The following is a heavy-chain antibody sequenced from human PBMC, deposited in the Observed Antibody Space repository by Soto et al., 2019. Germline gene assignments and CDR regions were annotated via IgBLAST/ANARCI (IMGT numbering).Heavy chain of an antibody. J-gene: IGHJ3*02. CDR3: ARDRGSSWPNDAFDI. V-gene: IGHV4-4*07. Sequence: QVQLQESGPGLVKPSETLSLTCTVSGGSISSYYWCWIRQPAGKGLEWIGRIYTSGSTNYNPSLKGRVTMSVDTSKNQVSLERSSVTAADTAVYYCARDRGSSWPNDAFDIWGQGTMVTVSS. CDR1: GGSISSYY. CDR2: IYTSGST. D-gene: IGHD6-13*01.